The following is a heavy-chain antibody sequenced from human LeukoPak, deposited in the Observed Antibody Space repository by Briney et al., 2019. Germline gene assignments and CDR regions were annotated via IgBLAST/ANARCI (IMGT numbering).Heavy chain of an antibody. V-gene: IGHV4-4*02. CDR1: GGSISSNNW. CDR3: ARDGGDGYNSGGAFDI. CDR2: IYHSGST. J-gene: IGHJ3*02. D-gene: IGHD5-24*01. Sequence: PSETLSLTCAVSGGSISSNNWWSWVRQPPGKGLEWIGEIYHSGSTNYNPPLKSRVTISVDKSKNQFSLKLSSVTAADTAVYYCARDGGDGYNSGGAFDIWGQGTMVTVSS.